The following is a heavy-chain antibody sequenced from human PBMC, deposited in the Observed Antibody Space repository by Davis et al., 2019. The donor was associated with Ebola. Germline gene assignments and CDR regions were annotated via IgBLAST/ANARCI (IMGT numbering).Heavy chain of an antibody. CDR1: GGTFSSYA. D-gene: IGHD2-2*01. J-gene: IGHJ6*03. V-gene: IGHV1-69*13. CDR2: IIPIFGTA. Sequence: SVKVSCKASGGTFSSYAISWVRQAPGQGLEWMGGIIPIFGTANYAQKFQGRVTITADESTSTAYMELSSLRSEDTAVYYCARVGGYCSSTSCHWGNHYYMDVWGKGTTVTVSS. CDR3: ARVGGYCSSTSCHWGNHYYMDV.